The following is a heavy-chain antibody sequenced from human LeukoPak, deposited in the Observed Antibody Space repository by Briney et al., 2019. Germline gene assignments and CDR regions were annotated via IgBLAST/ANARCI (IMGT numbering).Heavy chain of an antibody. CDR2: IKQDGSEK. J-gene: IGHJ4*02. CDR1: GFTFSSYW. CDR3: AKEIWPTVTTPGRTYFDY. Sequence: GGSLRLSCEASGFTFSSYWMSWVRQAPGKGLEWVANIKQDGSEKYYVDSVRGRFTISRDNAKNSLYLQMNSLRAEDTAVYYCAKEIWPTVTTPGRTYFDYWGQGTLVTVSS. V-gene: IGHV3-7*01. D-gene: IGHD4-17*01.